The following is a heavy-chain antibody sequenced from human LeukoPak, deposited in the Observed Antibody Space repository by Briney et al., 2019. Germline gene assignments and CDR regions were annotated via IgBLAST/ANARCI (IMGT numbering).Heavy chain of an antibody. CDR1: GFTFSSYG. D-gene: IGHD3-10*01. J-gene: IGHJ4*02. CDR3: AKSPLLWFGEHSYFDY. CDR2: ISYDGSNK. V-gene: IGHV3-30*18. Sequence: GGSLRLSCAASGFTFSSYGMHWVRQAPGKGLEWVAVISYDGSNKYYADSVKGRFTISRDNSKNTLYLQMNSLRAEDTAVYYCAKSPLLWFGEHSYFDYWGQGTLVTVSS.